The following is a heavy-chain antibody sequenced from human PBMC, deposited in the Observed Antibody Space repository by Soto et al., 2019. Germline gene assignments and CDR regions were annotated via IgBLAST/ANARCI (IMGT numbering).Heavy chain of an antibody. CDR1: GGSIDSGAFS. Sequence: SETLSLTCAVSGGSIDSGAFSLSWIRQPPGKGLEWIGYVTHSGTAYSIPSLNGRLTLSVDSSQTQFSLKLTSVTAADSAFYYCAMIHWAQSSLDYWGRGTLVTAPQ. J-gene: IGHJ4*02. D-gene: IGHD6-19*01. V-gene: IGHV4-30-2*01. CDR2: VTHSGTA. CDR3: AMIHWAQSSLDY.